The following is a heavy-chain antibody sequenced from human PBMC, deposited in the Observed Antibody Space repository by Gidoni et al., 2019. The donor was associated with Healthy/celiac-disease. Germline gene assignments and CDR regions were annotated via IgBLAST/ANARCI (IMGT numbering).Heavy chain of an antibody. Sequence: QVQLQQWGAGLLKPSETLSLTCAVYGGSFSGYYWSWIRQPPGKGLEWIGEINQSGSTNYNPSLKSRVTISVDTSKNQFSLKLSSVTAADTAVYYCARLQLTIVVVYDYWGQGTLVTVSS. CDR2: INQSGST. CDR1: GGSFSGYY. J-gene: IGHJ4*02. D-gene: IGHD2-15*01. CDR3: ARLQLTIVVVYDY. V-gene: IGHV4-34*01.